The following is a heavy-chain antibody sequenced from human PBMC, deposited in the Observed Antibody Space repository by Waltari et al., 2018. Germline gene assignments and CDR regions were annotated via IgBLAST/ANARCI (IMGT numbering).Heavy chain of an antibody. D-gene: IGHD6-13*01. V-gene: IGHV4-30-4*08. CDR2: IYYSGST. CDR1: GGSISSGDYY. Sequence: QVQLQESGPGLVKPSQTLSLTCTVSGGSISSGDYYWSWIRQPPGQGLEWIGYIYYSGSTYYNPSRKSRVTISVDTSKNQFSLKLSSVTAADTAVYYCARTIIAAAVAVTIDYFDYWGQGTLVTVSS. CDR3: ARTIIAAAVAVTIDYFDY. J-gene: IGHJ4*02.